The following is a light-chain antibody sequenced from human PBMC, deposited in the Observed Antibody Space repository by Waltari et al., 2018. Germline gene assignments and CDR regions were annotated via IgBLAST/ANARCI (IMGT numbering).Light chain of an antibody. CDR3: QHYEGWPPWT. CDR1: QGGSTK. CDR2: AAS. V-gene: IGKV3-15*01. Sequence: EIVLTQSPATLSVSPGERATLSCRASQGGSTKVAWYQQRPGQAPRLLIYAASSRATGVPARFGGSGSETDFTLTISGLQSEDFAVYYCQHYEGWPPWTFGQGTKV. J-gene: IGKJ1*01.